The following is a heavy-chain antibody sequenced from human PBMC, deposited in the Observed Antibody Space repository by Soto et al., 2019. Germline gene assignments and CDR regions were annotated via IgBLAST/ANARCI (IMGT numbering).Heavy chain of an antibody. J-gene: IGHJ6*02. V-gene: IGHV1-3*01. CDR1: GYTFTSYA. D-gene: IGHD5-12*01. Sequence: ASVKVSCKASGYTFTSYAMHWVRQAPGQRLEWMGWINAGNGNTKYSQKFQGRVTITRDTSESTAYMELSSLRSEDTAVYYCARVLSGSFRMDAWGQGTTVTVSS. CDR3: ARVLSGSFRMDA. CDR2: INAGNGNT.